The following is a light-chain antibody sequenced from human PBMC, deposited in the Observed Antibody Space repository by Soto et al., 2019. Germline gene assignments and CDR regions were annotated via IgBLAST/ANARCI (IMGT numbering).Light chain of an antibody. J-gene: IGKJ1*01. CDR3: QQYNNYSWT. V-gene: IGKV1-5*03. Sequence: DVQMTQSPSTLSASLGDRVTITCRASQSISSWLAWYQQKPGKAPKLLIYKASTLESGVPSRFSGSGSGAEFTLTISSLQPDDFATYYCQQYNNYSWTFGQGPKVEIK. CDR1: QSISSW. CDR2: KAS.